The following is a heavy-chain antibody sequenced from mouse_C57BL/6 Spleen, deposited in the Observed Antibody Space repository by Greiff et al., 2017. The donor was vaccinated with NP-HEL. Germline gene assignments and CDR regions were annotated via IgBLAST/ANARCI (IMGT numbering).Heavy chain of an antibody. CDR1: GYTFTDYY. V-gene: IGHV1-26*01. CDR3: AREGFTTVVAREYYFDY. D-gene: IGHD1-1*01. J-gene: IGHJ2*01. Sequence: EVQLQQSGPELVKPGASVKISCKASGYTFTDYYMNWVKQSHGKSLEWIGDINPNNGGTSYNQKFKGKATLTVDKSSSTAYMELRSLTSEDSAVYYCAREGFTTVVAREYYFDYWGQGTTLTVSS. CDR2: INPNNGGT.